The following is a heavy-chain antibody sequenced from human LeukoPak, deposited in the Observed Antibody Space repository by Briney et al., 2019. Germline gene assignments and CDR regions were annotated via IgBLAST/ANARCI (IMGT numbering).Heavy chain of an antibody. J-gene: IGHJ3*02. CDR3: ATSKLGSLDI. CDR1: GFTFSSYS. CDR2: MSSSSTYI. V-gene: IGHV3-21*01. Sequence: GGSLRLSCAASGFTFSSYSMTWVRRAPGKGLEWVASMSSSSTYISYGGSVRGRFTISRDNTENSLYLQMNSLRAEDTAVYYCATSKLGSLDIWGQGTMVTVSS. D-gene: IGHD3-16*01.